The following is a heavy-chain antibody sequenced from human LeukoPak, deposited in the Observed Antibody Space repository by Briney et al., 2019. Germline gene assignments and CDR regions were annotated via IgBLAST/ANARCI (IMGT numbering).Heavy chain of an antibody. CDR1: AFTFSSHA. Sequence: GGSLRLSCAASAFTFSSHAMTWVRQAPGKGLEWVSGIDGSGDATYYADSVKGRFTVSRDNSKNTLYLQMNSLRVEDTAVYYCAKANWNYGLRGAFDIWGQGTMVAVSS. J-gene: IGHJ3*02. V-gene: IGHV3-23*01. D-gene: IGHD1-7*01. CDR2: IDGSGDAT. CDR3: AKANWNYGLRGAFDI.